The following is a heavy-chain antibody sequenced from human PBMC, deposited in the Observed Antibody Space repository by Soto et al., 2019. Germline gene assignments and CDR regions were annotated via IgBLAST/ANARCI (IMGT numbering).Heavy chain of an antibody. J-gene: IGHJ3*02. V-gene: IGHV1-18*01. CDR2: TSAYNGNT. CDR3: ASSSGDHGGAFDI. D-gene: IGHD2-15*01. CDR1: GYTFTSKG. Sequence: QVQLVQSGAEVKKPGASVKVSCKASGYTFTSKGITGFQRAPGQGLEWMGWTSAYNGNTNYAQKLQGRVTMTTDTSTSTAYMELRSLRSDDTAVYYCASSSGDHGGAFDIWGQGTMVTVSS.